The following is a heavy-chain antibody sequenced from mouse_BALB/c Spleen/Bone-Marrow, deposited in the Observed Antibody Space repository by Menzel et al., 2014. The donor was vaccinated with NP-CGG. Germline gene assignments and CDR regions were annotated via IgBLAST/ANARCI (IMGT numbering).Heavy chain of an antibody. CDR3: ARGNYGNHVDYFDY. D-gene: IGHD2-1*01. J-gene: IGHJ2*01. V-gene: IGHV5-6-3*01. CDR1: GFTFSSYG. Sequence: EVHLVESGGGLVQPGGSLKLSCAASGFTFSSYGMSWVRQTPDKRLELVASIDSNGGRTYYPDSVKGRFTISRDNAKNTLSLQMSSLKSEDTAMYYCARGNYGNHVDYFDYWGQGTTLTVTS. CDR2: IDSNGGRT.